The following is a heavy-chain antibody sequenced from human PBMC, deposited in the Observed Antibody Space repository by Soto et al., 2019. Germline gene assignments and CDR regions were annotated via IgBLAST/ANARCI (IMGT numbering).Heavy chain of an antibody. Sequence: QVQLQQWGAGLLKPSETLSLTCAVYGGSFSGYYWSWIRQPPGKGLEWIGEINHVGGTNYNPSLKSRLTISVDTSKNQFSLKVNSVTAADTAVYYCARGQKCYSSSWDVDWGQGTPVTVSS. CDR2: INHVGGT. J-gene: IGHJ4*02. V-gene: IGHV4-34*01. CDR1: GGSFSGYY. D-gene: IGHD6-13*01. CDR3: ARGQKCYSSSWDVD.